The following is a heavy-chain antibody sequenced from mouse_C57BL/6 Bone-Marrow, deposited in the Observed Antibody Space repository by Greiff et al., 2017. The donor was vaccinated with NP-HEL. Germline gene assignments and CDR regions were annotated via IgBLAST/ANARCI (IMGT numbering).Heavy chain of an antibody. V-gene: IGHV14-4*01. CDR2: IDPENGDT. D-gene: IGHD1-1*01. CDR1: GFNIKDDY. CDR3: TTFLRDYAMDY. J-gene: IGHJ4*01. Sequence: EVQGVESGAELVRPGASVKLSCTASGFNIKDDYMHWVKQRPEQGLEWIGWIDPENGDTEYASKFQGKATITADTSSNTAYLQLSSLTSEDTAVYYCTTFLRDYAMDYWGQGTSVTVSS.